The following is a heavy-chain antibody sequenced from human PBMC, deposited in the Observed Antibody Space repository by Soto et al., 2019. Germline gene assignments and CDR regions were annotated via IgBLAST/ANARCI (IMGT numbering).Heavy chain of an antibody. CDR3: AEHGVNSPLRV. D-gene: IGHD3-3*01. CDR1: GGSISGSTYY. CDR2: MYFDGTT. J-gene: IGHJ3*01. V-gene: IGHV4-39*01. Sequence: QLQLQESGPGLVKPSETLSLICTVSGGSISGSTYYWGWIRQSPGKVLEWIGSMYFDGTTYVSPSLKSRVTFSVDTSKHQFSLKLSSVTAADTAVYYCAEHGVNSPLRVWGQGTMVTVSS.